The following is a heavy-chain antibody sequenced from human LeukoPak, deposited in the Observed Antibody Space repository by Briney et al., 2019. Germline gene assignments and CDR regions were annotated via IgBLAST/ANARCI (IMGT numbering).Heavy chain of an antibody. V-gene: IGHV3-21*01. D-gene: IGHD3-3*01. J-gene: IGHJ4*02. CDR3: AKDIRFLEWYFDY. Sequence: GGSLRLSCAASGFTFSSYSMNWVRQAPGKGLEWVSSISSSSSYIYYADSVKGRFTISRDNAKNSLYLQMNSLRAEDTAVYYCAKDIRFLEWYFDYWGQGTLVTVSS. CDR1: GFTFSSYS. CDR2: ISSSSSYI.